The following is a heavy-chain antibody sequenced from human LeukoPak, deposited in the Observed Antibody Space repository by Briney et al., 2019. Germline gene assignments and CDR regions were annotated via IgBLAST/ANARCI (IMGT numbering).Heavy chain of an antibody. V-gene: IGHV4-34*01. J-gene: IGHJ3*02. CDR1: GGPFTTYY. Sequence: PSETLSLTCAVYGGPFTTYYWSWIRQPPGKGLEWIGDIYHTGSTTYNPSLKSRVTISVDTSKNQFSLKLSSVTAADTAVYYCARGPKSAFDIWGQGTMVTVSS. CDR3: ARGPKSAFDI. CDR2: IYHTGST.